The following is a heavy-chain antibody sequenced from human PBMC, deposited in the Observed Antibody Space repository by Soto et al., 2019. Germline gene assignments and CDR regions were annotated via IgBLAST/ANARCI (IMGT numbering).Heavy chain of an antibody. CDR2: ISYDGSSE. D-gene: IGHD1-26*01. Sequence: QVQLVESGGGVVQPGRSLRLSCAASGLTFSMFAMHWVRQAPGKGLEWVAVISYDGSSEYYADSVKGRFTLSRDNSKNTLYLQMSSLRAEDTAMYFCAKALGRDCYYQYGMDVWGEGTTVTVSS. CDR3: AKALGRDCYYQYGMDV. V-gene: IGHV3-30-3*01. J-gene: IGHJ6*04. CDR1: GLTFSMFA.